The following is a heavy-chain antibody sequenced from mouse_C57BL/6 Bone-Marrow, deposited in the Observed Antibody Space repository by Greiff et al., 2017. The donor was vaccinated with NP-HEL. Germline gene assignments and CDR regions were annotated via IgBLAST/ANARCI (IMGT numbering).Heavy chain of an antibody. CDR1: GYTFTSYT. CDR3: ARGDYYGSSYLFDY. J-gene: IGHJ2*01. D-gene: IGHD1-1*01. CDR2: INPSSGYT. V-gene: IGHV1-4*01. Sequence: VQLQESGAELARPGASVKMSCKASGYTFTSYTMHWVKQRPGQGLEWIGYINPSSGYTKYNQKFKDKATLTADKSSSTAYMQLSSLTSEDSAVYYCARGDYYGSSYLFDYWGQGTTLTVSS.